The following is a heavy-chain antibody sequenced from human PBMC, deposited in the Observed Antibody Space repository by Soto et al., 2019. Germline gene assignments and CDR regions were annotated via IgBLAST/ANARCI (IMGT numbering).Heavy chain of an antibody. Sequence: SETLSLTCAVSGGSISSYYWSWIRQPPGKGLEWIGYIYYSGSTNYNPSLKSRVTISVDTSKNQFSLKLSSVTAADTAVYYCARDPAGSSSFDYWGQGTLVTVSS. CDR3: ARDPAGSSSFDY. V-gene: IGHV4-59*01. D-gene: IGHD6-6*01. CDR1: GGSISSYY. J-gene: IGHJ4*02. CDR2: IYYSGST.